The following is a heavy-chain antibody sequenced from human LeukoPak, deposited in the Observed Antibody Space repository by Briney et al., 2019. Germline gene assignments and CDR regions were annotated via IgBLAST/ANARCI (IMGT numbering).Heavy chain of an antibody. J-gene: IGHJ6*03. V-gene: IGHV3-7*01. CDR2: IKQDGSEK. CDR3: ARDRWYMDV. CDR1: GFTFSSYW. D-gene: IGHD4-23*01. Sequence: GGSLRLSCVASGFTFSSYWMSWVRQAPGKGLEWVANIKQDGSEKYYVDSVKGRFTISRDNAKNSLYLQMNSLRAEGTAVYYCARDRWYMDVWGKGTTVTVSS.